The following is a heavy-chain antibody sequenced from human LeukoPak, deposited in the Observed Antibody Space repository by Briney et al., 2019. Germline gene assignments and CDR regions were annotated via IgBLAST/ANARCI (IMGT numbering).Heavy chain of an antibody. CDR1: GGSFSGYY. J-gene: IGHJ3*02. V-gene: IGHV4-34*01. D-gene: IGHD6-6*01. CDR3: ARGGDVQLVFGFDI. CDR2: INHSGST. Sequence: SETLSLTCAVYGGSFSGYYWSWIRQPPGKGLEWFGEINHSGSTNYNPSLKSRVTISVDTSKNQFSLKLSSVTAADTAVYYCARGGDVQLVFGFDIWGQGTMVTVSS.